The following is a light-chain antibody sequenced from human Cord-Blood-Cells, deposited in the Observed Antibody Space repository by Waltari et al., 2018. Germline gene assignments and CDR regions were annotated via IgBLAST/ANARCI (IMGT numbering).Light chain of an antibody. CDR2: GAP. V-gene: IGKV3-15*01. J-gene: IGKJ2*03. Sequence: EIVMTPSPATLSVSPGDRATLSCRASQSVRSNLAWYQQKPVQAHRLLIYGAPTRATGIPARFSGSGSGTEFTLTISSLQSDDFAVDYCQQYNNWPPSYSFGQGTKLEIK. CDR3: QQYNNWPPSYS. CDR1: QSVRSN.